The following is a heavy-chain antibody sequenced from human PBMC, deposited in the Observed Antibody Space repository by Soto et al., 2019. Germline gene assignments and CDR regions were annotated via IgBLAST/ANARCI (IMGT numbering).Heavy chain of an antibody. Sequence: GGSLRLSCAASGFTFSSYAMSWVRQAPGKGLEWVSAISGSGGSTYYADSVKGRLTISRDNSKNTLYLQMNSLRAEDTAVYYCANTYVDTYDYIWGSYRDFDYWGQGTLVTVSS. J-gene: IGHJ4*02. D-gene: IGHD3-16*02. V-gene: IGHV3-23*01. CDR2: ISGSGGST. CDR3: ANTYVDTYDYIWGSYRDFDY. CDR1: GFTFSSYA.